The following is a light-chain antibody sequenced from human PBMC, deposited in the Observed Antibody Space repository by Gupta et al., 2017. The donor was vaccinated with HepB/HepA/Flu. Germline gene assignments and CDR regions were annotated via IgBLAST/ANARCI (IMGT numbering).Light chain of an antibody. J-gene: IGKJ1*01. CDR3: QQYSDYPWT. V-gene: IGKV1-5*03. CDR1: QNINWW. CDR2: KSS. Sequence: DIQMTQSPSNLSASVGDTVTITCRASQNINWWVAWFQQKPGKAPQVLIQKSSSVESGVPSRFSGSRGGTEYTLTITGVQPEDFATYYCQQYSDYPWTFGQGTKIEIK.